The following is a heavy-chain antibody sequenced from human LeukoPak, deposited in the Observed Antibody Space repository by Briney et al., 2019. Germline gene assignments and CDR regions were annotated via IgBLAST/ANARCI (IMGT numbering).Heavy chain of an antibody. CDR3: ARGGYYGSGRSFDY. D-gene: IGHD3-10*01. CDR2: INHSGST. J-gene: IGHJ4*02. V-gene: IGHV4-34*01. CDR1: GGSFSVYY. Sequence: SETLSLTCAVYGGSFSVYYWSWIRQPPGKGLEWIGEINHSGSTNCNPSLKSRVTISVDTSNNHFSLKLSSVTAADTAVYYCARGGYYGSGRSFDYWGQGTLVTVSS.